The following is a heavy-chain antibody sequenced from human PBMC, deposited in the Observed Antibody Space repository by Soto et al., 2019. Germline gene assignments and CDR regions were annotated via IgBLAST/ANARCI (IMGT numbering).Heavy chain of an antibody. CDR1: GYTFTGYY. J-gene: IGHJ3*02. CDR3: ARDLITIFGVAAGAFDI. D-gene: IGHD3-3*01. V-gene: IGHV1-2*04. Sequence: ASVKVSCKDSGYTFTGYYMHWVRQAPGQGLEWMGWINPNSGGTNYAQKFQGWVTMTRDTSISTAYMELSRLRSDDTAVYYCARDLITIFGVAAGAFDIWGQGTMVTVSS. CDR2: INPNSGGT.